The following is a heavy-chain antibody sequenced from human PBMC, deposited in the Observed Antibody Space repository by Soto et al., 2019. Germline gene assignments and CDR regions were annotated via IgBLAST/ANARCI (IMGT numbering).Heavy chain of an antibody. J-gene: IGHJ4*02. Sequence: PSETLSLTCTVSGGSISSGDYYWSWIRQPPGKGLEWIGYIYYLGETNYNPSLGGRVSISINTSKNQFSLNLNSVTAADTAVYYCARGNYKDNRGYSNWGQGTLVTVSS. D-gene: IGHD3-22*01. V-gene: IGHV4-30-4*01. CDR1: GGSISSGDYY. CDR2: IYYLGET. CDR3: ARGNYKDNRGYSN.